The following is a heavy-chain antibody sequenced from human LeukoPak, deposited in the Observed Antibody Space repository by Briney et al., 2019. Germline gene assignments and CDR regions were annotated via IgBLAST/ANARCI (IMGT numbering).Heavy chain of an antibody. D-gene: IGHD3-3*01. CDR3: ARGQSGFLEWFQPHYYYYMDV. Sequence: ASQTLSLTCTVSGGSISSGGYYWSWIRQPPGKGLEWIGYIYHSGSTYYNPSLKSRVTISVDTSKNQFSLKLSSVTAADTAVYYCARGQSGFLEWFQPHYYYYMDVWGKGTTVTVSS. J-gene: IGHJ6*03. V-gene: IGHV4-30-2*01. CDR2: IYHSGST. CDR1: GGSISSGGYY.